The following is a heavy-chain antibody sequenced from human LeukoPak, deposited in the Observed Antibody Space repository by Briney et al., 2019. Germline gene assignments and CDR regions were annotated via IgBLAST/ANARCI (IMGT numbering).Heavy chain of an antibody. V-gene: IGHV1-2*06. Sequence: GASVKVSCKASGCTFTDYYIHWVRQAPGQGLEWMGRINPNSGGTNFAQKFQGRVTMTRDTSVSTAYMELTRLRSDDTAVYYCARDFERPDFWGQGTLVTVSS. CDR2: INPNSGGT. J-gene: IGHJ4*02. CDR1: GCTFTDYY. CDR3: ARDFERPDF.